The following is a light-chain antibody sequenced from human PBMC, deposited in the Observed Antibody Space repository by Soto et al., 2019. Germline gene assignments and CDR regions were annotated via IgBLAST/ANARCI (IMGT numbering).Light chain of an antibody. J-gene: IGKJ1*01. CDR2: GAS. CDR3: QQYGGMWT. CDR1: QSVRGSY. Sequence: ELVLAQSPVTLSLSPVERATLSRRASQSVRGSYLAWYQQSPGQAPRLLIQGASSRATGIPDRFTGSGSGTDFTLTINRLEPEDFAVYYCQQYGGMWTVGQGTKVDIK. V-gene: IGKV3-20*01.